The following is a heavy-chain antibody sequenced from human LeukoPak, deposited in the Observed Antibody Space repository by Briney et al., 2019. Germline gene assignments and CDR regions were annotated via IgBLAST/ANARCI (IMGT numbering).Heavy chain of an antibody. V-gene: IGHV1-69*13. CDR3: ARVSGTTIDY. Sequence: ASVKVSSKASGGTFTIYAISWVRQAPGHGLEWMGGIIPIFGTANYAQKFQGRVTITADESTSTAYMELSSLRSEDTAVYYCARVSGTTIDYWGQGTLVTVSS. D-gene: IGHD1-1*01. CDR1: GGTFTIYA. CDR2: IIPIFGTA. J-gene: IGHJ4*02.